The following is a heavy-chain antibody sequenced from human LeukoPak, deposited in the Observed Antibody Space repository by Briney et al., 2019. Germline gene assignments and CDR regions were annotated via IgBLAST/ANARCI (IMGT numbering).Heavy chain of an antibody. D-gene: IGHD3-3*01. V-gene: IGHV3-23*01. J-gene: IGHJ5*02. CDR3: AKLWYYDFWSGPNWFDP. Sequence: AGGSLRLSCAASGFTFSSYAMSWVRQAPGKGLEWVSAISGSGGSTYCADSVKGRFTISRDNSKNTLYLQMNSLRAEDTAVYYCAKLWYYDFWSGPNWFDPWGQGTLVTVSS. CDR1: GFTFSSYA. CDR2: ISGSGGST.